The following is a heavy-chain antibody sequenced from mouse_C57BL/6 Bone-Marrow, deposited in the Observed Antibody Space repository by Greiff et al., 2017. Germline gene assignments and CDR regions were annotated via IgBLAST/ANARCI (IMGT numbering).Heavy chain of an antibody. D-gene: IGHD2-5*01. Sequence: VQLQQSGAELVRPGASVKLSCTASGFNIKDDYMHWVKQRPEQGLEWIGWIDPENGDTEYASKFQGKATLTADTSSNTASLQLSSLTSEDTAVYYCTRAYYSNCHYAMDYWGQGTSVTVAS. J-gene: IGHJ4*01. CDR1: GFNIKDDY. CDR2: IDPENGDT. CDR3: TRAYYSNCHYAMDY. V-gene: IGHV14-4*01.